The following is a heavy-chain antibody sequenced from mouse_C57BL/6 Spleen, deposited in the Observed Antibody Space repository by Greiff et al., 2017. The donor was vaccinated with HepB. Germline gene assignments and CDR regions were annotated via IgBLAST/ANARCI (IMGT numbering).Heavy chain of an antibody. J-gene: IGHJ3*01. CDR1: GYTFTDYN. D-gene: IGHD2-4*01. CDR2: INPNNGGT. Sequence: EVQGVESGPELVKPGASVKIPCKASGYTFTDYNMDWVKQSHGKSLEWIGDINPNNGGTIYNQKFKGKATLTVDKSSSTAYMELRSLTSEDTAVYYCARSAGYYDYDKAWFAYWGQGTLVTVSA. CDR3: ARSAGYYDYDKAWFAY. V-gene: IGHV1-18*01.